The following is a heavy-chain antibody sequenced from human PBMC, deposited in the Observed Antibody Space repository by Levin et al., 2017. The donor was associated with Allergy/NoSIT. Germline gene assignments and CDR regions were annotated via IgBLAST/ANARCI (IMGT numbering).Heavy chain of an antibody. CDR3: ARFQWFGQLYFDY. V-gene: IGHV4-30-4*01. CDR2: IFYSGNT. Sequence: SETLSLTCTVSGGSIRSGDFFWSWIRQPPGKDLEWIGHIFYSGNTDYNPSRRSRVTASVDTSKNQFSLRLSSVTAADTAVYYCARFQWFGQLYFDYWGQGTLVTVSS. D-gene: IGHD3-10*01. CDR1: GGSIRSGDFF. J-gene: IGHJ4*02.